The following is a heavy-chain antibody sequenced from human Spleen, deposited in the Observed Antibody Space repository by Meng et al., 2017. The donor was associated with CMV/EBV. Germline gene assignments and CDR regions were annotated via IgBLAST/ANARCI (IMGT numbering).Heavy chain of an antibody. CDR1: GGSIISGDYY. Sequence: SETLSLTCNVSGGSIISGDYYLSWIRQPPGKGLEWIWYIYYSGSTYYNPSLKSRVTISVDTAKKQFSLKLSSVTAADTAVYYCARGTHRITIFGVEGRFDPWGKGTLVTVSS. J-gene: IGHJ5*02. CDR2: IYYSGST. D-gene: IGHD3-3*01. CDR3: ARGTHRITIFGVEGRFDP. V-gene: IGHV4-30-4*08.